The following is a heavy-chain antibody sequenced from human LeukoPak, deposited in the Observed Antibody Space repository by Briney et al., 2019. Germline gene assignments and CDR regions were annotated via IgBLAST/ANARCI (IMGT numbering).Heavy chain of an antibody. CDR1: GLTFSNYA. CDR2: IRGGGGST. CDR3: AKGGEQVSHFDY. Sequence: GSLRLSCAASGLTFSNYAMSWVRQAPGKGLEWVSAIRGGGGSTYYADSVKGRFTISRENSKNTLYLQMNSLRAEDTAVYYCAKGGEQVSHFDYWGQGTLVTVSS. J-gene: IGHJ4*02. D-gene: IGHD3-16*01. V-gene: IGHV3-23*01.